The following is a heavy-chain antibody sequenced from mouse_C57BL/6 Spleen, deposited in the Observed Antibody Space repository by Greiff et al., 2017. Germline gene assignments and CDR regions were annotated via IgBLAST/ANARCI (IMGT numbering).Heavy chain of an antibody. CDR3: ARTATVVGGYFDY. CDR2: INPNNGGT. V-gene: IGHV1-26*01. Sequence: EVQLQQSGPELVKPGASVKISCKASGYTFTDYYMNWVKQSHGKSLEWIGDINPNNGGTSYNQKFKGKATLTVDKSSSTAYMELRSLTSEDSAVYYCARTATVVGGYFDYWGQGTTLTVSS. CDR1: GYTFTDYY. J-gene: IGHJ2*01. D-gene: IGHD1-1*01.